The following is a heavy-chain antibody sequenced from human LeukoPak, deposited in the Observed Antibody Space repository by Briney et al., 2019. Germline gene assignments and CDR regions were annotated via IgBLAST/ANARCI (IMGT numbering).Heavy chain of an antibody. CDR1: GYTFTSYY. D-gene: IGHD6-19*01. CDR2: INPNSGGT. Sequence: ASVKVSCKASGYTFTSYYMHWVRQAPGQGLEWMGWINPNSGGTNYAQKFQGRVTMTRDTSISTAYMELSRLRSDDTAVYYCARDSSVAGTDFDYWGQGTLVTVSS. CDR3: ARDSSVAGTDFDY. V-gene: IGHV1-2*02. J-gene: IGHJ4*02.